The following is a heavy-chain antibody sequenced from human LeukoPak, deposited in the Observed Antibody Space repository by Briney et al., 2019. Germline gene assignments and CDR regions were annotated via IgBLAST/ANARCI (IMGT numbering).Heavy chain of an antibody. CDR1: GFTFSSYA. D-gene: IGHD3-16*02. J-gene: IGHJ6*02. CDR3: AKPSRTYYDYAWGSYRYTSVPRFGRDV. V-gene: IGHV3-23*01. Sequence: GGSLRLSCAASGFTFSSYAMSRVRQAPGKGLEWVSAISGSGGSTYYADSVKGRFTISRDNSKNTLHLQMNSLRAEDTAVYYCAKPSRTYYDYAWGSYRYTSVPRFGRDVWGQGTTVTVSS. CDR2: ISGSGGST.